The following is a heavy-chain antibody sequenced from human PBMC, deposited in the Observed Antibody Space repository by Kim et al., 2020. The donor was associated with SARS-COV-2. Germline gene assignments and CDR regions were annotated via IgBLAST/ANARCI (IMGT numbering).Heavy chain of an antibody. J-gene: IGHJ6*02. CDR1: GFTFSNAW. D-gene: IGHD1-7*01. CDR3: TTGRMGWNYGKYYYGMDV. Sequence: GGSLRLSCAASGFTFSNAWMSWVRQAPGKGLEWVGRIKSKTDGGTTDYAAPVKGRFTISRDDSKNTLYLQMNSLKTEDTAVYYCTTGRMGWNYGKYYYGMDVWGQGTTVTVSS. CDR2: IKSKTDGGTT. V-gene: IGHV3-15*01.